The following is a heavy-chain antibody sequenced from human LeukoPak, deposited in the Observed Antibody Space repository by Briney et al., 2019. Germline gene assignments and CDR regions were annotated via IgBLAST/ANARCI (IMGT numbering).Heavy chain of an antibody. CDR3: ARGRLSSGYSYYFDY. V-gene: IGHV4-34*01. D-gene: IGHD3-22*01. Sequence: PSETLSLTCAVYGGSFSGYYWSWIRQPPGKGLEWIGEINHSGSTNYNPSLKSRVTISVDTSKNQFSLKLSSVTAADTAVYHCARGRLSSGYSYYFDYWGQGTLVTVSS. J-gene: IGHJ4*02. CDR1: GGSFSGYY. CDR2: INHSGST.